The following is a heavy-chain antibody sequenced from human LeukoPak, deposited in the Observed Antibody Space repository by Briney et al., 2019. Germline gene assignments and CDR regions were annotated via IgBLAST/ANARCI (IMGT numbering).Heavy chain of an antibody. J-gene: IGHJ4*02. Sequence: ASVNVSCKASGYTFTSYDFNWVRQATGQRPEWMGWMSPNSGDTGYAQKSQDRVTMTRNTSISTAYMELSSLRSDDTAVYYCARGPPNWGYDYWGPGTLVTVSS. V-gene: IGHV1-8*01. CDR3: ARGPPNWGYDY. CDR1: GYTFTSYD. D-gene: IGHD7-27*01. CDR2: MSPNSGDT.